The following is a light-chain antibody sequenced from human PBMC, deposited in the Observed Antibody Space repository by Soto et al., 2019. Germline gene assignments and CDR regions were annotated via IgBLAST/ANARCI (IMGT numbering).Light chain of an antibody. V-gene: IGKV3-15*01. Sequence: DIVMTQSPATLSASPGEGATLSCRASQSVSIDLAWYQHKPGQAPRLLIYDASTRATGVPARFRGSGSGTDFTLTISSLQSEDFVVYYCQHYKRWPETFGQGTKVDIK. CDR2: DAS. CDR3: QHYKRWPET. CDR1: QSVSID. J-gene: IGKJ1*01.